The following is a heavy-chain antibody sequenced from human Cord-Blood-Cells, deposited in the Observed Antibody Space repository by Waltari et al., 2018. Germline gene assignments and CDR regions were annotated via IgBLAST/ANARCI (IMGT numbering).Heavy chain of an antibody. CDR1: GGSFSGYY. J-gene: IGHJ3*02. CDR3: ARRAYDILTGYSDAFDI. D-gene: IGHD3-9*01. Sequence: QVQLQQWGAGLLKPSEPLSLTCAVYGGSFSGYYWSWIRQPPGKGLEWIGEINHSGSTNYNPSLKSRVTISVDTSKNQFSLKLSSVTAADTAVYYCARRAYDILTGYSDAFDIWGQGTMVTVSS. CDR2: INHSGST. V-gene: IGHV4-34*01.